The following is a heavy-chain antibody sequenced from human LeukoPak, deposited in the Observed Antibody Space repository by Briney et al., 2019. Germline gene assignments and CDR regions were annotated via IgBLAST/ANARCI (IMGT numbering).Heavy chain of an antibody. D-gene: IGHD1-26*01. CDR1: GYSFTYHN. Sequence: ASVTVSCTTSGYSFTYHNTYWVRQAPGQGLEWMGVLAPSGVGRSYAQKFQGRVTMTRDTSTTTVYMELSSLGSEDTAVYYCARDSGRFSADFWGQGTLVTVSS. CDR3: ARDSGRFSADF. J-gene: IGHJ4*02. CDR2: LAPSGVGR. V-gene: IGHV1-46*01.